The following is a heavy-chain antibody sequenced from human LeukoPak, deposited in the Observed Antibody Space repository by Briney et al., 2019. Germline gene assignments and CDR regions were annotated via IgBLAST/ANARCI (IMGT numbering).Heavy chain of an antibody. V-gene: IGHV1-24*01. J-gene: IGHJ4*02. CDR3: ARGPYYYDSSGYYSY. CDR2: FDPEDGGT. Sequence: ASVKVSCKVSGSTLSDLSMHRVRQAPGKGLEWVGGFDPEDGGTVYAQKFQGRIIMTEDTSTDTAYMELSRLRSDDTAVYYCARGPYYYDSSGYYSYWGQGTLVTVSS. D-gene: IGHD3-22*01. CDR1: GSTLSDLS.